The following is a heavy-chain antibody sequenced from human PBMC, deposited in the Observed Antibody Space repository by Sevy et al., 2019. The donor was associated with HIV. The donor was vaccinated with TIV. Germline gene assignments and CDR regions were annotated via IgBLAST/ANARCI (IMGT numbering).Heavy chain of an antibody. V-gene: IGHV3-23*01. Sequence: GGSLRLSCAASGFTLTSYTMNWVRQAPGKGLEWVASISATGGSTYYADSVKGRFTSARDVSKGTLYLQMNSLTAEDTAIFYCAKTLQKLPFHPHYFDYWGQGTLVTVSS. CDR2: ISATGGST. D-gene: IGHD2-21*02. CDR3: AKTLQKLPFHPHYFDY. CDR1: GFTLTSYT. J-gene: IGHJ4*02.